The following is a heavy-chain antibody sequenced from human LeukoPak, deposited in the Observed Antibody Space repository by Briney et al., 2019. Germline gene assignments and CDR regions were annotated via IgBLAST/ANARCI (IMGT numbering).Heavy chain of an antibody. CDR1: GYSFTGYW. D-gene: IGHD2-21*02. CDR3: ARQLDGGDPEDAFDI. J-gene: IGHJ3*02. CDR2: IYPGNSET. Sequence: GESLKISCKGSGYSFTGYWIGWVRQMPGKGLEWMGIIYPGNSETRDSPPFQGQVTISADKSIGTVYLQWSSLKASDTAMYYCARQLDGGDPEDAFDIWGQGTMVTVSS. V-gene: IGHV5-51*01.